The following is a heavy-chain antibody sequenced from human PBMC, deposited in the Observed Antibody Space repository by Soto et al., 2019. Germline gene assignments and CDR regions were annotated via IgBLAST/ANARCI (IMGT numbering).Heavy chain of an antibody. CDR3: ASSYDFWSGYLDV. Sequence: GESLKISCKGSGYSFTSYWIGWVRQMPGKGLEWMGIIYPGGSDTRYSPSFQGQVTISADKSISTAYLQWSSLKASDTAMYYCASSYDFWSGYLDVWGQGTTVTVSS. D-gene: IGHD3-3*01. CDR1: GYSFTSYW. CDR2: IYPGGSDT. V-gene: IGHV5-51*01. J-gene: IGHJ6*02.